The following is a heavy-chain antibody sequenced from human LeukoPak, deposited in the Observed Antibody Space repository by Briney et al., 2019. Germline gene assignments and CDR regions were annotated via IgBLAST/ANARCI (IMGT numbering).Heavy chain of an antibody. Sequence: SETLSLTCTVSGGSISGYYWSWIRQPPGKGLEWIGYIYYSGSTNYNPSLKSRVKSRVTKSLDTSKNQFSLKLSSVTAADTAVYYCARGGSDYGDYVGAFDIWGQGTMVTVSS. CDR1: GGSISGYY. V-gene: IGHV4-59*12. J-gene: IGHJ3*02. CDR2: IYYSGST. CDR3: ARGGSDYGDYVGAFDI. D-gene: IGHD4-17*01.